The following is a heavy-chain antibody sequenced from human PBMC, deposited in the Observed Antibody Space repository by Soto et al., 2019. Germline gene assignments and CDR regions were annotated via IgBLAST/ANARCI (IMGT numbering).Heavy chain of an antibody. V-gene: IGHV3-9*01. J-gene: IGHJ4*02. CDR1: GFTFDDYA. CDR3: VRDGDVAVAGTSLY. CDR2: ISWNSGTI. D-gene: IGHD6-19*01. Sequence: ESGGDLVQPGRSLRLSCVVSGFTFDDYAMHWVRQAPGKGLEWVSGISWNSGTIGYAEPLKGRFTISRDNAKNSLYLQMNSLRPEDTALYYCVRDGDVAVAGTSLYWGQGTLVTVSS.